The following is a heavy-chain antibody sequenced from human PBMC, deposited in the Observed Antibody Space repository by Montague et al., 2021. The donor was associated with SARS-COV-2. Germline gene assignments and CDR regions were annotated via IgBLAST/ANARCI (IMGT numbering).Heavy chain of an antibody. Sequence: SETLSLTCTVSGGSVNSGSYHWNWIRQPPGKTLEWVGSVHYSGNIYYNPSLKSRVAISVDPSKNQFSLKLSSVTAADTAVYYCVYRDYYYYYGMDVWGQGTTVTVSS. CDR1: GGSVNSGSYH. CDR2: VHYSGNI. CDR3: VYRDYYYYYGMDV. V-gene: IGHV4-39*07. D-gene: IGHD5-12*01. J-gene: IGHJ6*02.